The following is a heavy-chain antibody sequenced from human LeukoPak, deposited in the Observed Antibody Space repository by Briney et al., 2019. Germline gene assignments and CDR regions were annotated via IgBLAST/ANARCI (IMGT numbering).Heavy chain of an antibody. D-gene: IGHD6-6*01. CDR1: GGSISSGGYY. Sequence: PSETLSLTCTVSGGSISSGGYYWSWIRQHPGKGLEWIGYIYYSGSAYCNPSLKSRVTISVDTSKNQFSLNLNSVTAADTAVYYCARGGAARLHFQNWGQGTLVTVSS. V-gene: IGHV4-31*03. CDR3: ARGGAARLHFQN. J-gene: IGHJ1*01. CDR2: IYYSGSA.